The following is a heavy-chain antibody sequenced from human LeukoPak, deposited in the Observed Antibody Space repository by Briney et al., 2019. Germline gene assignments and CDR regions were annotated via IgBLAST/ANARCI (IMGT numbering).Heavy chain of an antibody. CDR1: GFTFSNSW. D-gene: IGHD3-10*01. J-gene: IGHJ4*02. CDR2: IKQDGSEK. V-gene: IGHV3-7*01. Sequence: GGSLRLSCVASGFTFSNSWMIWVRQAPGKGPEWVASIKQDGSEKYYVDSVKGRFTISKDNAKNSLYLQMNSLRVEDMAIYYCARDRGPNTFGYWGQGTLVTVSS. CDR3: ARDRGPNTFGY.